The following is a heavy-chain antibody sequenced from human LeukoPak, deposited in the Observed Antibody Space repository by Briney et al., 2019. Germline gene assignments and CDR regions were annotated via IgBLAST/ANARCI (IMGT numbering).Heavy chain of an antibody. CDR3: ARDPVGGYFDY. V-gene: IGHV3-48*01. CDR1: GFTFSSYG. D-gene: IGHD3-16*01. Sequence: PGGSLRLSCAASGFTFSSYGMNWVRQAPGTGLEWVSYVSPSSSSIYYADSVKGRFTISRDNAKNSLYLQMNSLRAEDTAVYYCARDPVGGYFDYWGQGTLVTVSS. J-gene: IGHJ4*02. CDR2: VSPSSSSI.